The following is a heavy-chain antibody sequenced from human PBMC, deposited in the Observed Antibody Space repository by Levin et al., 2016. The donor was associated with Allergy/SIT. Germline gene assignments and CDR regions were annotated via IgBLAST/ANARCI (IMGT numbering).Heavy chain of an antibody. CDR2: IDTGNGNT. D-gene: IGHD3-3*01. CDR1: GYIFTDYA. V-gene: IGHV1-3*04. Sequence: ASVKVSCKASGYIFTDYAINWVRQAPGQRLEWMGWIDTGNGNTKYSQKFQDRVTITTDTSASTAYMDLRSLRSEDTAVYYCARGRFYVDDNGYYSDYGMDVWGQGTTVTVSS. CDR3: ARGRFYVDDNGYYSDYGMDV. J-gene: IGHJ6*02.